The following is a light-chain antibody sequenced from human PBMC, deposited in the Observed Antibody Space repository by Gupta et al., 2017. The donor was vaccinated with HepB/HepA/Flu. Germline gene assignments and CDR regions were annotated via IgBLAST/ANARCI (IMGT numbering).Light chain of an antibody. CDR2: DVS. J-gene: IGLJ1*01. Sequence: QSALTQPASVSGSPGQSVPLSCTGTSSDVGGYNYASWYQQHPGKPPKLMIYDVSNRPSGVSNRFSASKSGNTASLTISGLQAEDEADYYCSSYTSSGVFGTGTKVTVL. V-gene: IGLV2-14*03. CDR1: SSDVGGYNY. CDR3: SSYTSSGV.